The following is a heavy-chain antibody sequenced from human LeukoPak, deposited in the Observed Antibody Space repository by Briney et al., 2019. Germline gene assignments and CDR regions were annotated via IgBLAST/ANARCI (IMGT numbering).Heavy chain of an antibody. CDR2: IRGSGGST. CDR1: GFTFSSYA. CDR3: ANPRLVFRALFDY. V-gene: IGHV3-23*01. Sequence: GGSLRLSCAASGFTFSSYAMSWVRPAPRKGLEWVSAIRGSGGSTYYADSVKGRFTISRDNSKNTLYLQMNSLRAEDTAVYYCANPRLVFRALFDYGAQGTLATAS. J-gene: IGHJ4*02. D-gene: IGHD3-10*02.